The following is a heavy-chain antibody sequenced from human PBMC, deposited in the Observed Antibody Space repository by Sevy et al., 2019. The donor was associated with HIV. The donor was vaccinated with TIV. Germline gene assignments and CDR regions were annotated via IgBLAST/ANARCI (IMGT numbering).Heavy chain of an antibody. D-gene: IGHD3-10*01. V-gene: IGHV3-48*03. CDR2: FSSSGRIT. CDR1: GFTFSTYE. Sequence: GGSLRLSCAASGFTFSTYEMNWVRLAPGKGLDWVSYFSSSGRITSYADSVKGRFTISRDNAKNALYLHMNSLRVEDTAVYYCVRWRRFGELLSLDYWGQGTLVTVSS. CDR3: VRWRRFGELLSLDY. J-gene: IGHJ4*02.